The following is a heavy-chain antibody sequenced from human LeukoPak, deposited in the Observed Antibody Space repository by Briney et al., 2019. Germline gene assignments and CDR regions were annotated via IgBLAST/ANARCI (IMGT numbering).Heavy chain of an antibody. D-gene: IGHD2-21*02. J-gene: IGHJ4*02. Sequence: GGFLRLSCAASGFTFSSYSMNWVRQAPGKGLEWVSYIRDSSKISYPDSVKGRFTISRDNAKNSLYLQLNSLRAEDTAVYYCARDHDFAFDYWGQGTLVTVSS. CDR1: GFTFSSYS. CDR2: IRDSSKI. CDR3: ARDHDFAFDY. V-gene: IGHV3-48*01.